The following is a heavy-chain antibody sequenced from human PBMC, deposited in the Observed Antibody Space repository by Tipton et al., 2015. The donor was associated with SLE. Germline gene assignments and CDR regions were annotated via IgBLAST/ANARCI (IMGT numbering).Heavy chain of an antibody. CDR1: GFTFSSYW. V-gene: IGHV3-7*01. J-gene: IGHJ4*02. CDR2: IKQDGSEK. Sequence: SLRLSCAASGFTFSSYWMSWVRQAPGKGLEWVANIKQDGSEKYYVDSVKGRFTISRDNSKNTLYLQMNSLRAEDTAVYYCANPIEITIFGVVPNYWGQGTLVTVSS. D-gene: IGHD3-3*01. CDR3: ANPIEITIFGVVPNY.